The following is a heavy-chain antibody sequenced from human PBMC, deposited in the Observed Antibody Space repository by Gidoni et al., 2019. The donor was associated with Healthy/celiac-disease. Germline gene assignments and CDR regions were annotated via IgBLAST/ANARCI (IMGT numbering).Heavy chain of an antibody. CDR3: AKVGYDSSGYTNYYYYYGMDV. V-gene: IGHV3-30*02. Sequence: QVQLVESGGGVVQPGGSLRLSCAASGFTFSSYGMHWVRQAPGKGLEWVAFIRYDGSNKYYADSVKGRFTISRDNSKNTLYLQMNSLRAEDTAVYYCAKVGYDSSGYTNYYYYYGMDVWGQGTTVTVSS. D-gene: IGHD3-22*01. CDR2: IRYDGSNK. CDR1: GFTFSSYG. J-gene: IGHJ6*02.